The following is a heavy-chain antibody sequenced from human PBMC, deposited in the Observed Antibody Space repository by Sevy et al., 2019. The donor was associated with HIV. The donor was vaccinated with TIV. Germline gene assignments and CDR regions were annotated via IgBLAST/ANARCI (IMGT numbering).Heavy chain of an antibody. D-gene: IGHD3-22*01. Sequence: GGSLRLSCVASGFTVSSNYMTWVRQAPGKGLEWVSVIYTGGSTYYAESVKDRFTISRDNSKNTVYLRMNSLRAEDTAVYYCARGSTYYYDDSGYSTRGDAFDIWGQGTMVTVSS. CDR3: ARGSTYYYDDSGYSTRGDAFDI. J-gene: IGHJ3*02. V-gene: IGHV3-53*01. CDR2: IYTGGST. CDR1: GFTVSSNY.